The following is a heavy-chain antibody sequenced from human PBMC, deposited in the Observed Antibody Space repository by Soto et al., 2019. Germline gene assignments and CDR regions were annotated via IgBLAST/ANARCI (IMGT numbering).Heavy chain of an antibody. J-gene: IGHJ5*02. V-gene: IGHV4-4*02. CDR3: ARDPKGNNWFDP. CDR1: SGSISSSNW. Sequence: SETLSLTCAVSSGSISSSNWWSWVRQPPGKGLEWIGEIYYSGSTNYNPSLKSRVTISVDTSKNQFSLKLSSVTAADTAVYYCARDPKGNNWFDPWGQGTLVTVS. CDR2: IYYSGST.